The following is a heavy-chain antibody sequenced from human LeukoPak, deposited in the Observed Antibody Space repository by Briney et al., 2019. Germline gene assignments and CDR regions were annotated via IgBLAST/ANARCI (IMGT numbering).Heavy chain of an antibody. D-gene: IGHD3-22*01. CDR3: ARVVGYYDSSGYSDY. V-gene: IGHV3-23*01. Sequence: GGSLRLSCAASGFTFSSYAMSWVRQAPGKGLEWVSAISGSGGSTYYADSVKGRFTISRDNSKNTLYLQMNSLRAEDTAVYYCARVVGYYDSSGYSDYWGQGTLVTVSS. CDR1: GFTFSSYA. CDR2: ISGSGGST. J-gene: IGHJ4*02.